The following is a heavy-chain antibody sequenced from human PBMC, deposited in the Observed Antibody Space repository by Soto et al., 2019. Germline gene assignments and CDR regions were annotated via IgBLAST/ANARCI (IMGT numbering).Heavy chain of an antibody. Sequence: SETLSLTCSASGASVTSTAYYWGRHRPSPGLGLEWIRNIYHNRRTDYNPSDKDRVAITIDTAKTKFSLSLTSVTAAAAAMYYCLRQMTGARRFNWFDPWGQGTLVTVSS. V-gene: IGHV4-39*01. J-gene: IGHJ5*02. CDR2: IYHNRRT. CDR3: LRQMTGARRFNWFDP. D-gene: IGHD3-9*01. CDR1: GASVTSTAYY.